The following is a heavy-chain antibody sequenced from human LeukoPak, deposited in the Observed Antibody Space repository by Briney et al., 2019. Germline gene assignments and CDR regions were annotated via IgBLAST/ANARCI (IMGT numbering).Heavy chain of an antibody. J-gene: IGHJ6*02. CDR3: ARVGWELLFNYYYGMDV. CDR1: GGSVSNGSYY. Sequence: PSETLSLTCTVSGGSVSNGSYYWSWIRQPPGKGLEWIGYIYYSGSTNYNPSLKSRVTISVDTSKNQFSLKLSSVTAADTAVYYCARVGWELLFNYYYGMDVWGQGTTVTVSS. V-gene: IGHV4-61*01. D-gene: IGHD1-26*01. CDR2: IYYSGST.